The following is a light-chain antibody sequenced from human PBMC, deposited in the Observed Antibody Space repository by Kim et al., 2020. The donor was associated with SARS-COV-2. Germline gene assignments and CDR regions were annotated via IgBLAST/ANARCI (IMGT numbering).Light chain of an antibody. CDR1: QSISDW. V-gene: IGKV1-5*03. CDR3: HHYNTYST. CDR2: KTS. J-gene: IGKJ1*01. Sequence: DIQLTQSPSLLSASVGDRVTITCRASQSISDWLAWYQQEPGRAPNLLIYKTSNLQSGVPSRFGGSGSGTEFTLTISSLQPDDFATYFCHHYNTYSTFGQGTKVDIK.